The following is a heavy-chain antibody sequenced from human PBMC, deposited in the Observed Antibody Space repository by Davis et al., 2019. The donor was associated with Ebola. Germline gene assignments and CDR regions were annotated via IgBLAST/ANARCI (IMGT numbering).Heavy chain of an antibody. D-gene: IGHD6-13*01. J-gene: IGHJ4*02. V-gene: IGHV4-59*01. CDR2: IYYSGST. CDR1: GGSISSYY. Sequence: SETLSLTCTVSGGSISSYYWSWIRQPPGKGLEWIGYIYYSGSTNYNPSLKSRVTISVDTSKNQFSLKLSSVTAADTAVYYCARDIAPDYWGQGTLVTVSS. CDR3: ARDIAPDY.